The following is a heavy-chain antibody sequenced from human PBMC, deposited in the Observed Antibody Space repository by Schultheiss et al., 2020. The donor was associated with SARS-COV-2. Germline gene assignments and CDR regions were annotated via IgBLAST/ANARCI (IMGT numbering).Heavy chain of an antibody. CDR3: AREGGYVGGSFDY. D-gene: IGHD5-12*01. CDR2: IWYDGSNK. V-gene: IGHV3-33*01. CDR1: GFTFSSYG. Sequence: GGSLRLSCAASGFTFSSYGMHWVRQAPGKGLEWVAVIWYDGSNKYYADSVKGRFTISRDSSKNTLSLQMNSLRAEDTAIYYCAREGGYVGGSFDYWGQGTLVTVSS. J-gene: IGHJ4*02.